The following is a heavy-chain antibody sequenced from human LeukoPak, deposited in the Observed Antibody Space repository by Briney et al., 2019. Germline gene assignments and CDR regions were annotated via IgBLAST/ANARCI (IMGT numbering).Heavy chain of an antibody. CDR2: IIPIFGTA. CDR3: ARPYSSSSYYYGMDV. D-gene: IGHD6-6*01. V-gene: IGHV1-69*13. Sequence: GASVKVSCKASVGTFSSYAISWVRQAPGQGLEWMGGIIPIFGTANSAQKFPGRVTITADESTSTAYMELSSLRSEDTAVYYCARPYSSSSYYYGMDVWGQGTTVTVSS. J-gene: IGHJ6*02. CDR1: VGTFSSYA.